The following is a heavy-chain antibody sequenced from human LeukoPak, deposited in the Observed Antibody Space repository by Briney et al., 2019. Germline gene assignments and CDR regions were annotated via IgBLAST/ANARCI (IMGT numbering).Heavy chain of an antibody. D-gene: IGHD6-19*01. CDR1: GFTFSSYA. CDR3: ARDLLAGTPDY. Sequence: PGRSLRLSCAASGFTFSSYAMHWVRQAPGKGLEWVVVISYDGSNKYYADSVKGRFTISRDNSKNTLYLQMNSLRAEDTAVYYCARDLLAGTPDYWGQGTLVTVSS. J-gene: IGHJ4*02. CDR2: ISYDGSNK. V-gene: IGHV3-30*04.